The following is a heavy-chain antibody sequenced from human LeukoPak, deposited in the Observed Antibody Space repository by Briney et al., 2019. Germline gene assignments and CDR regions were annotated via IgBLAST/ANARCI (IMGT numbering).Heavy chain of an antibody. Sequence: ASVKVSCKASGYTFTNYAMHWVRQAPGQRLEWMGWINAGNGNTKYSQKFQGRVTITRDTSASTAYMELRSLRSDDTAVYYCARRRAAAVDYWGQGTLVTVSS. J-gene: IGHJ4*02. CDR2: INAGNGNT. CDR3: ARRRAAAVDY. V-gene: IGHV1-3*01. CDR1: GYTFTNYA. D-gene: IGHD6-13*01.